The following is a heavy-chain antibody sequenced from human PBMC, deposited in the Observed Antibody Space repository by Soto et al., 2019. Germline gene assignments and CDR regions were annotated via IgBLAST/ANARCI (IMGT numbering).Heavy chain of an antibody. V-gene: IGHV4-30-4*01. CDR3: ARDLWVEPELYYYAMDV. Sequence: PSETLSLTCTVSGGSISSGDYYWSWIRQPPGKGLEWIGYIYYSGSAYYNPSLKSRVTISVDTSKNQFSLKLSSVTAADTAVYYCARDLWVEPELYYYAMDVWGQGTTVSVSS. D-gene: IGHD1-1*01. J-gene: IGHJ6*02. CDR1: GGSISSGDYY. CDR2: IYYSGSA.